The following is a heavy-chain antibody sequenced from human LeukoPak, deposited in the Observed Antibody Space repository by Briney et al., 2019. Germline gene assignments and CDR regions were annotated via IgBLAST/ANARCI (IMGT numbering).Heavy chain of an antibody. CDR1: GFIFSSYW. V-gene: IGHV3-7*01. CDR2: IKQDESEK. CDR3: AHGAMYQLDY. J-gene: IGHJ4*02. Sequence: PGGSLRLSCSASGFIFSSYWMSWVRQAPGKGLEWVAIIKQDESEKYYVDSVKGRFTISRDNAKNSLYLQMNSLRAEDTAFYYCAHGAMYQLDYWGQGTLVTVSS. D-gene: IGHD2-2*01.